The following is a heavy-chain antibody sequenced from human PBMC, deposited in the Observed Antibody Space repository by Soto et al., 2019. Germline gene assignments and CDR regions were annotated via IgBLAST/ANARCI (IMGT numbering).Heavy chain of an antibody. J-gene: IGHJ4*02. Sequence: QVQLVESGGGVVQPGRSLRLSCAASGFTFSSYAMHWVRQAPGKGLEWVAVISYDGRNKYYADSVKGRFTISRDNSKNTLYLQMNSLRAEDTAVYYCARGLYGEETNLDYWGQGTLGTVSS. CDR2: ISYDGRNK. D-gene: IGHD4-17*01. V-gene: IGHV3-30-3*01. CDR1: GFTFSSYA. CDR3: ARGLYGEETNLDY.